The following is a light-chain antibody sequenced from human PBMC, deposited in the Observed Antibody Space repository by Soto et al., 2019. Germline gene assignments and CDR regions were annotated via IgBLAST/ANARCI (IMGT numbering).Light chain of an antibody. CDR1: QTVRNNY. J-gene: IGKJ5*01. CDR3: QQDGSSIT. CDR2: DAS. V-gene: IGKV3-20*01. Sequence: MLSQSAVALSLSPRERATLSCRASQTVRNNYLAWYQQKPGQAPRLLIYDASSRATGIPDRFSGGGSGTDFTLTISSLEHEDFGVYCCQQDGSSITFGEGTLLEI.